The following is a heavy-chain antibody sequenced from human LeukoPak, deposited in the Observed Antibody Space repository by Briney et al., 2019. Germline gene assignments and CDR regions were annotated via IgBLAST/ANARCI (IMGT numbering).Heavy chain of an antibody. J-gene: IGHJ3*02. CDR1: GYTFTSYY. CDR3: ARDTSSSADIDAFDI. CDR2: INPSGGST. D-gene: IGHD6-6*01. V-gene: IGHV1-46*01. Sequence: ASVKVSCKASGYTFTSYYMHWVRQAPGQGLEWMGIINPSGGSTSYAQKFQGRVTMTRDTSTSTVYMELSSLRSEDTAAYYCARDTSSSADIDAFDIWGQGTMVTVSS.